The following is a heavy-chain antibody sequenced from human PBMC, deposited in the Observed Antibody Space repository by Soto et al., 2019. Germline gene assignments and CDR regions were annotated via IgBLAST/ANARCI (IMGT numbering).Heavy chain of an antibody. V-gene: IGHV2-26*01. J-gene: IGHJ4*02. CDR1: GFSLSNARMG. CDR2: IFSNDEK. Sequence: QVTLKESGPVLVKPTETLTLTCTVSGFSLSNARMGVSWIRQPPGKALEWLAHIFSNDEKSYSTALKSRLTISKDTSKSQVVLTMTKMDPVDTATYYCARIIRYFDWLLYSYFDYWGQGTLVTVSS. D-gene: IGHD3-9*01. CDR3: ARIIRYFDWLLYSYFDY.